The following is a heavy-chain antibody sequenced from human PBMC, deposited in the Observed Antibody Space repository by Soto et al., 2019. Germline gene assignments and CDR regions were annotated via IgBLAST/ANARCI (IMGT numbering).Heavy chain of an antibody. V-gene: IGHV1-69*01. CDR3: ARVGWESSGWSPSGLDV. J-gene: IGHJ6*02. Sequence: QVQVVQSGAEVKRPGSSVKVSCKASGGTFSSYAINWVRQAPGQGPEWMGGIIPIFGTLNYAQKFQGRVTITADESTSTAYMELSSLRSDDRAVYYCARVGWESSGWSPSGLDVWGQGTTVTVSS. CDR2: IIPIFGTL. D-gene: IGHD6-19*01. CDR1: GGTFSSYA.